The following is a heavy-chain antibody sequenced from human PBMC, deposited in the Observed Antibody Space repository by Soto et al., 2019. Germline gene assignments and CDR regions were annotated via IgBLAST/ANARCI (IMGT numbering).Heavy chain of an antibody. CDR2: IKQDGSEK. Sequence: GGSLRLSCAASGFTFSSYWMSWVRQAPGKGLEWVANIKQDGSEKYYVDSVKGRFTISRDNAKNSLYLQMNSLRAEDTAVYYCAGRRGWELLRVLEDYWGQGTLVTVSS. V-gene: IGHV3-7*05. CDR1: GFTFSSYW. J-gene: IGHJ4*02. CDR3: AGRRGWELLRVLEDY. D-gene: IGHD1-26*01.